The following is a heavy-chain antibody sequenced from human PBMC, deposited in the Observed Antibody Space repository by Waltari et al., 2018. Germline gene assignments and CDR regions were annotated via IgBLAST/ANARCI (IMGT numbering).Heavy chain of an antibody. V-gene: IGHV1-2*02. CDR2: INPNSGGT. CDR1: GYTFTGYY. J-gene: IGHJ5*02. CDR3: AREDVDTAMADNWFDP. D-gene: IGHD5-18*01. Sequence: QVQLVQSGAEVKKPGASVKVSCKASGYTFTGYYMHWVRQAPGQGLEWMGWINPNSGGTNYAQKFQGRVTMTRDTSISTAYMELSRLRSDDTAVYYCAREDVDTAMADNWFDPWGQGTLVTVSS.